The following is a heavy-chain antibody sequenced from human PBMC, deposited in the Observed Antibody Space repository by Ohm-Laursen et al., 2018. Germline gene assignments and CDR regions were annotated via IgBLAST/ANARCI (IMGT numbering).Heavy chain of an antibody. CDR3: VVSEIRYSFTYLADF. CDR1: GGSISSYY. CDR2: IYTSGST. V-gene: IGHV4-4*07. J-gene: IGHJ4*02. D-gene: IGHD5-18*01. Sequence: SETLSLTCTVSGGSISSYYWSWIRQPAGKGLEWIGRIYTSGSTNYNPSLESRVTISADTSKNQFSLRLTSVTAADTAVYYCVVSEIRYSFTYLADFWGQGILVTVPS.